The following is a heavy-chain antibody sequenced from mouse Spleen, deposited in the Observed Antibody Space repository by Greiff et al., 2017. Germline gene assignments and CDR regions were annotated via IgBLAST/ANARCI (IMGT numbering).Heavy chain of an antibody. D-gene: IGHD2-12*01. Sequence: EVQLQQSGAELVKPGASVKLSCTASGFNIKDHYMPWVQQRPEQGLEWIGRIDPEGGDSNYAPNFQGKATITADTSANAADRQLSSLTSEDTAVDYCARYDVYWGQGTTLTVSS. CDR1: GFNIKDHY. CDR3: ARYDVY. J-gene: IGHJ2*01. V-gene: IGHV14-2*01. CDR2: IDPEGGDS.